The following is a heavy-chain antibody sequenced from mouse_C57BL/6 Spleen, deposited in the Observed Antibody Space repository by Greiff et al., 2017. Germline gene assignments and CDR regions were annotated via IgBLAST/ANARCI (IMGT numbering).Heavy chain of an antibody. V-gene: IGHV1-5*01. CDR3: TGGSSYPYYFHY. D-gene: IGHD1-1*01. J-gene: IGHJ2*01. Sequence: EVQRVESGTVLARPGASVKMSCKTSGYTFTSYWMHWVKQRPGQGLEWIGAIYPGNSDTSYNQKFKGKAKLTAVTSTSTAYMELSTLTNEDSAVYYCTGGSSYPYYFHYWGQGTTLTVSS. CDR2: IYPGNSDT. CDR1: GYTFTSYW.